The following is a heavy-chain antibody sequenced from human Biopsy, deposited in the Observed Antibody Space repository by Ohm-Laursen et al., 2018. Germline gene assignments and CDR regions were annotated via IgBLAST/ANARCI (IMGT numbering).Heavy chain of an antibody. D-gene: IGHD5-24*01. Sequence: SDTLSLTCTVSGGSISSGSNYWAWIRQPPGKGLEWIGSVYHSGTTYYSPSLKSRVTISVDTSKNQLSLKVTSVTAADTAAYYCARHDGNGPFALDSWSQGTLVTVSS. CDR3: ARHDGNGPFALDS. CDR2: VYHSGTT. V-gene: IGHV4-39*01. J-gene: IGHJ4*02. CDR1: GGSISSGSNY.